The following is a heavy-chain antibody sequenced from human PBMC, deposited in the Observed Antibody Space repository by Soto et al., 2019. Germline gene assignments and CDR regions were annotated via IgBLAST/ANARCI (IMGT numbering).Heavy chain of an antibody. Sequence: QVQLLESGGGVVQPGRSLRLSCAASGFTFSSYGMHWVRQAPGKGLEWVAVISYDGSNKYYADSVKGRFTISRDNSKNTLYLQMNSLRAEDTAVYYCAIYSSGWYPLDYWGQGTLVTVSS. D-gene: IGHD6-19*01. J-gene: IGHJ4*02. CDR1: GFTFSSYG. V-gene: IGHV3-30*03. CDR2: ISYDGSNK. CDR3: AIYSSGWYPLDY.